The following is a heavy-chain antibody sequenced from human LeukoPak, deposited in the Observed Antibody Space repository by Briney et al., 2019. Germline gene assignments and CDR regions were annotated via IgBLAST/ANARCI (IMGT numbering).Heavy chain of an antibody. J-gene: IGHJ6*02. CDR3: AKDSLGRSSSSGLVDYYYYGMDV. V-gene: IGHV3-30*18. CDR2: ISYDGSNK. Sequence: GGSLRLSCAASGFTFSSYGMHWVRQAPGKGLEWVAVISYDGSNKYYADSVKGRFTISRDNSKNTLYLQMNSLRAEDTAVYYCAKDSLGRSSSSGLVDYYYYGMDVWGQGTTVTVSS. D-gene: IGHD6-6*01. CDR1: GFTFSSYG.